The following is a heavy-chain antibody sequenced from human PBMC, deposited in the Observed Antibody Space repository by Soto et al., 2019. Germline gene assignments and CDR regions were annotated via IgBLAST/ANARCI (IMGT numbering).Heavy chain of an antibody. CDR1: SGSIVTYY. CDR3: ARGRRSSGRHDASDI. J-gene: IGHJ3*02. CDR2: IDYSGST. D-gene: IGHD1-26*01. V-gene: IGHV4-59*01. Sequence: SETLSLTCTVSSGSIVTYYWNWIRQPPGKGLEWIAYIDYSGSTNSNPSLKSRLTISIDTSKNQFSLKLSSVTAADTAVYYCARGRRSSGRHDASDIWGQGTMVT.